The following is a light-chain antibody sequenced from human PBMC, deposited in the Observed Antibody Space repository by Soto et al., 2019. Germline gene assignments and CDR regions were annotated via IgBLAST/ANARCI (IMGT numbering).Light chain of an antibody. CDR3: QKYDDWPLT. J-gene: IGKJ4*01. CDR2: SAS. CDR1: QNIDSN. Sequence: EIVVTQSPATLSVSPGERATLSCRASQNIDSNLAWYQQRPGQAPRLLIYSASTRATGVPVRFSGSGSGTEFTLTISSLQSEDFAVYYCQKYDDWPLTFGGGTKVDIK. V-gene: IGKV3-15*01.